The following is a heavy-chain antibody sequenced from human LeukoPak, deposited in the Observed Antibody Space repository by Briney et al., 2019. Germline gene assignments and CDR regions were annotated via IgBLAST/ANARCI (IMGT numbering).Heavy chain of an antibody. CDR2: IDSDGLT. CDR3: GGGGYLLDY. J-gene: IGHJ4*02. D-gene: IGHD1-26*01. Sequence: AGGSLRLSCVASGFTFGTDRMNWVRQAPGKGRVWVSRIDSDGLTTHADCVKGRFTISRDNAKNTLYLQMNNLRAEDTAVYYCGGGGYLLDYWGQGTLVTVSS. CDR1: GFTFGTDR. V-gene: IGHV3-74*01.